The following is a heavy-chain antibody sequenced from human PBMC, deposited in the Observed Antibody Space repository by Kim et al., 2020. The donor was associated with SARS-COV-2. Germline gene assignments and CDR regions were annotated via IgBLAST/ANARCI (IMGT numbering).Heavy chain of an antibody. D-gene: IGHD2-2*01. CDR3: ARGGYCSSTSCYLLDY. Sequence: SLKSRVTISVDTSKNQFSLKLSSVTAADTAVYYCARGGYCSSTSCYLLDYWGQGTLVTVSS. V-gene: IGHV4-34*01. J-gene: IGHJ4*02.